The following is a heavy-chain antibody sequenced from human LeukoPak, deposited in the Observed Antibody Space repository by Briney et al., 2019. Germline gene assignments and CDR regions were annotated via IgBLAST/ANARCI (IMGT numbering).Heavy chain of an antibody. CDR1: GFTFSSYA. V-gene: IGHV3-23*01. CDR2: ISGRGGST. J-gene: IGHJ3*02. D-gene: IGHD3-22*01. CDR3: AKDVRYYYDSSGYHPDAFDI. Sequence: PGGSLRLSCAASGFTFSSYAMSWVRQAPGKGREWVSAISGRGGSTYYADSVKGRFTISRDNSKNTLYLQMNSLRAEDTAVYYCAKDVRYYYDSSGYHPDAFDIWGQGTMVTVSS.